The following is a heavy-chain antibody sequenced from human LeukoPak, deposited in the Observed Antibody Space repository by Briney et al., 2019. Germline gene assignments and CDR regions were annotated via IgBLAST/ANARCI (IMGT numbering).Heavy chain of an antibody. CDR3: ARQERSGYYYRGFFGD. J-gene: IGHJ4*02. V-gene: IGHV4-59*08. CDR2: IYYSGST. Sequence: PSETLPLTCTVSGGSISSYYWSWIRQPPGKGLEWIGYIYYSGSTNYNPSLKSRVTISVDTSKNQFSLKLSSVTAADTAVYYCARQERSGYYYRGFFGDWGQGTLVTVSS. D-gene: IGHD3-22*01. CDR1: GGSISSYY.